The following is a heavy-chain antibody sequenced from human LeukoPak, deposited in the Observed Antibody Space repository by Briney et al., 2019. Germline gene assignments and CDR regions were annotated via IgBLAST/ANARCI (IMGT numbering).Heavy chain of an antibody. D-gene: IGHD3-10*01. V-gene: IGHV4-30-4*01. J-gene: IGHJ4*02. CDR1: GGSISSGDYY. CDR2: IYHSGST. CDR3: AREGEDTLVRGIPGGFDY. Sequence: PSQTLSLTCTVSGGSISSGDYYWSWIRQPPGKGLEWIGYIYHSGSTFYNPSLQSRVTISIDTSKNQFSLKLSSMTAADTAVYYCAREGEDTLVRGIPGGFDYWGQGTLVTVSS.